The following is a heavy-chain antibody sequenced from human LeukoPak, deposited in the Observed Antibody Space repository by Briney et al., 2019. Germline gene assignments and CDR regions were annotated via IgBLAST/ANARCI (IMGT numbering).Heavy chain of an antibody. V-gene: IGHV1-8*02. CDR1: GSTFSSYD. Sequence: ASVKVSCKASGSTFSSYDINWVRQATGQGLEWMGWMNPNSGDTGYTQRFQGRVTMTRDHSISTAYMELSSLRSEDTAVYYCARGPYGTGSHFDFWGQGTLVTVSS. D-gene: IGHD3-10*01. J-gene: IGHJ4*02. CDR3: ARGPYGTGSHFDF. CDR2: MNPNSGDT.